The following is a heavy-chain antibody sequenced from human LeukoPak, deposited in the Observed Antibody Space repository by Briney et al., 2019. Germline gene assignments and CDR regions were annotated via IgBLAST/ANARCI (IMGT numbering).Heavy chain of an antibody. CDR1: GGSISTYY. Sequence: SETQSLTCTVSGGSISTYYWNWIRQPPGKGLEWIGYIYHSGSTNYNPSLQSRVTISVDTSKNQSSLNLNSVTAADTAVYYCARGGAARLHFQNWGQGTLVTVSS. CDR2: IYHSGST. V-gene: IGHV4-59*01. D-gene: IGHD6-6*01. J-gene: IGHJ1*01. CDR3: ARGGAARLHFQN.